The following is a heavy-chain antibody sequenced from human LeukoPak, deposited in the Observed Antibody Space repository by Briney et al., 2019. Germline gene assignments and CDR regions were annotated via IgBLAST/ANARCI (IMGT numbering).Heavy chain of an antibody. V-gene: IGHV1-8*02. CDR1: GYTFTGYY. Sequence: ASVKVSCKASGYTFTGYYMHWVRQAPGQGLEWMGWINPNSGNTGYAQKFQGRVTMTRYTSTSTVYMELSSLRSEDTAVYYCARGSWGYYVDYWGQGTLVTVSS. J-gene: IGHJ4*02. CDR2: INPNSGNT. D-gene: IGHD6-13*01. CDR3: ARGSWGYYVDY.